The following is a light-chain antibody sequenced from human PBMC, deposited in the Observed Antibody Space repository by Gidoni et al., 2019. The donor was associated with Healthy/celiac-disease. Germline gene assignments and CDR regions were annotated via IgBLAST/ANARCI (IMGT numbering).Light chain of an antibody. J-gene: IGKJ2*01. Sequence: IQMTQSPSSLSASVGDRVTITCQASQDISNYLNWYHQKPGKPPKLLIYDASNLETGVPSRFSGSGSGTDFTLTIRRLQPEDIATYYCQQYDNLPYTFGQGTKMEIK. CDR1: QDISNY. CDR2: DAS. CDR3: QQYDNLPYT. V-gene: IGKV1-33*01.